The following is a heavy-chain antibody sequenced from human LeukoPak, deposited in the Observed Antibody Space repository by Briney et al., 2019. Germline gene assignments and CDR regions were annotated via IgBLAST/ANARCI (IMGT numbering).Heavy chain of an antibody. V-gene: IGHV4-39*01. D-gene: IGHD5-12*01. CDR3: ARSPNSGYDPFDY. Sequence: SETLSLTCTVSGGSISSSSYYWGWIRQPAGKGLELIGSIYYSGSTYYNPSLKTRVTISVDTSKNQFSLKLSSVTAADTAVYYCARSPNSGYDPFDYWGQGTLVTVSS. CDR2: IYYSGST. CDR1: GGSISSSSYY. J-gene: IGHJ4*02.